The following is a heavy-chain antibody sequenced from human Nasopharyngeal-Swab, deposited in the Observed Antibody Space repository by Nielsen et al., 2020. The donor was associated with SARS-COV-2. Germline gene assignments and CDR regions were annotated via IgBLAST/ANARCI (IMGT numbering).Heavy chain of an antibody. D-gene: IGHD5-18*01. CDR1: GGSISSYY. Sequence: SETLSLTCTVSGGSISSYYWSWIRQPPGKGLEWIGYIYYSGSTNYNPSLKSRVTISVDTSKNQFSLKLSSVTAADTAAYYCARQRTAMVLDYWGQGTLVTVSS. J-gene: IGHJ4*02. CDR2: IYYSGST. V-gene: IGHV4-59*08. CDR3: ARQRTAMVLDY.